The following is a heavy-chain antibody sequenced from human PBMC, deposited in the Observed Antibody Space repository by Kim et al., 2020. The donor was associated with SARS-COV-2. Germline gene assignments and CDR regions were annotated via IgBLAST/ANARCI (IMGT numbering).Heavy chain of an antibody. J-gene: IGHJ4*02. V-gene: IGHV1-69*02. CDR3: ARPGIAAAGTPGGFDY. D-gene: IGHD6-13*01. Sequence: KFQGRVTITADKSTSTAYMELSSLRSEDTAVYYCARPGIAAAGTPGGFDYWGQGTLVTVSS.